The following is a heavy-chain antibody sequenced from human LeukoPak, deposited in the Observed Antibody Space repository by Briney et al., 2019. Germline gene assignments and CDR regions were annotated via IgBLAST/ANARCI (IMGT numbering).Heavy chain of an antibody. CDR1: GFTFSSYG. D-gene: IGHD6-13*01. Sequence: GGSLRLSCAASGFTFSSYGMHWVRQAPGKGLEWVAVIWYDGSNKYYADSVKGRFTISRDNSKNTLYLQMNSLRAEDTAVYCCAKDPTGIAAAVSLDYWGQGTLVTVSS. J-gene: IGHJ4*02. V-gene: IGHV3-33*06. CDR3: AKDPTGIAAAVSLDY. CDR2: IWYDGSNK.